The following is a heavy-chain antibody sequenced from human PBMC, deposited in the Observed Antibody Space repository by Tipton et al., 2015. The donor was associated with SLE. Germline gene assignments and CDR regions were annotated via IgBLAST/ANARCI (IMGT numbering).Heavy chain of an antibody. Sequence: TLSLTCAVYGGSFSGYYWSWIRQPPGKGLEWIGSIYYSGSTYYNPSLKSRVTISVDTSKNQFSLKLSSVTAADTAVYYCARGDGYNLFDYWGQGTLVTVSS. D-gene: IGHD5-24*01. J-gene: IGHJ4*02. V-gene: IGHV4-34*01. CDR1: GGSFSGYY. CDR3: ARGDGYNLFDY. CDR2: IYYSGST.